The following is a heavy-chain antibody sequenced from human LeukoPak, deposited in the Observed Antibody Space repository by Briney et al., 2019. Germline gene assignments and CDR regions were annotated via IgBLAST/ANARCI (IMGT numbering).Heavy chain of an antibody. CDR1: GGSISSSSYY. D-gene: IGHD3-10*01. CDR2: IYYSGST. J-gene: IGHJ4*02. V-gene: IGHV4-39*07. Sequence: SETLSLTCTVSGGSISSSSYYWGWIRQPPGKGLEWIGSIYYSGSTYYNPSLKSRVTISVDTSKNQFSLKLSSVTAADTAVYYCARVGRRGDYWGQGTLVTVSS. CDR3: ARVGRRGDY.